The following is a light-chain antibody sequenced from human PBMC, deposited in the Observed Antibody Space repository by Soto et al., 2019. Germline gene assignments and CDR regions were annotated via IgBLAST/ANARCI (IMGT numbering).Light chain of an antibody. CDR1: DSDVGGYNY. Sequence: QSVLTQPASVSGSPGQSITISCTGTDSDVGGYNYVSWYQQHPGKAPKLIIYGVTNRPSGVSNRFSGSKSGNTASLTISGVQPEDEADYHCSSYTTIKTVVFGGGTKLTVL. V-gene: IGLV2-14*01. J-gene: IGLJ2*01. CDR3: SSYTTIKTVV. CDR2: GVT.